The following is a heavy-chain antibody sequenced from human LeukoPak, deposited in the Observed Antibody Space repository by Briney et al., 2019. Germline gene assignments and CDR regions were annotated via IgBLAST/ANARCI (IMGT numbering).Heavy chain of an antibody. CDR3: ARDPSLDYYDNWFDP. CDR2: ISYDGSNK. J-gene: IGHJ5*02. Sequence: GRSLRLSCAASGFTFSSYAMHWVRQAPGKGLEWVAVISYDGSNKYYADSVKGRFTISRDNSKNTLYLQMSSLRAEDTAVYYCARDPSLDYYDNWFDPWGQGTLVTVSS. CDR1: GFTFSSYA. D-gene: IGHD3-10*01. V-gene: IGHV3-30*04.